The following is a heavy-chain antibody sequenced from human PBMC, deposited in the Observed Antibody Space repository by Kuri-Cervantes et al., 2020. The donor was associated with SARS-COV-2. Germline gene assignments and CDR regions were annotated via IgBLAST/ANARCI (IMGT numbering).Heavy chain of an antibody. Sequence: GGSLRLSCAASGFSFSNAWMNWVRQAPGKGLEWVSYISSSGSSIYYAGSVKGRFTISRDNAKNSLYLQMNSLRAEDTAVYYCARNLREGYGPYYFDYWGQGTLVTVSS. CDR2: ISSSGSSI. D-gene: IGHD5-18*01. V-gene: IGHV3-11*01. CDR3: ARNLREGYGPYYFDY. J-gene: IGHJ4*02. CDR1: GFSFSNAW.